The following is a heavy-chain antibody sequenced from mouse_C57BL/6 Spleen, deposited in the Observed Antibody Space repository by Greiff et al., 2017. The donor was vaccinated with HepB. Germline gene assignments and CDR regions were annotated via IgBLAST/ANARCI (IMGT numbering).Heavy chain of an antibody. CDR1: GYTFTSYW. V-gene: IGHV1-59*01. CDR2: IDPSDSYT. D-gene: IGHD2-5*01. J-gene: IGHJ3*01. Sequence: VQLQQPGAELVRPGTSVKLSCKASGYTFTSYWMHWVKQRPGQGLEWIGVIDPSDSYTNYNQKFKGKATLTVDTSSSTAYMQLSSLTSEDSAVYYCARPPTYYSNSFAYWGQGTLVTVSA. CDR3: ARPPTYYSNSFAY.